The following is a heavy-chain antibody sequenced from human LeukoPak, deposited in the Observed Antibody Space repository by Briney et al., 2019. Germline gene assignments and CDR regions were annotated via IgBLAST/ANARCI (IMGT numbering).Heavy chain of an antibody. Sequence: GGSLRLSCAASGFAFSNYAMSWIRQAPGKGLEWVSPISDSGASTYYADSVRGRFTISRDNSKNTLYLQMNSLRAEDTAVYYCAREDLLGGATMYADDAFDIWGQGTMVTVSS. CDR3: AREDLLGGATMYADDAFDI. CDR2: ISDSGAST. J-gene: IGHJ3*02. V-gene: IGHV3-23*01. D-gene: IGHD1-26*01. CDR1: GFAFSNYA.